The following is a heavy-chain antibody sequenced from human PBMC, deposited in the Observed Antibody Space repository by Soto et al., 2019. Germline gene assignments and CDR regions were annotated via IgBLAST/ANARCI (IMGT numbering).Heavy chain of an antibody. CDR3: ARGRAALSSYYGMDV. J-gene: IGHJ6*02. CDR2: INPSGGST. V-gene: IGHV1-46*03. D-gene: IGHD2-15*01. CDR1: GYTFTSYY. Sequence: QVQLVQSGAEVKKPGASVKVSCKASGYTFTSYYMHWVRQAPGQGLEWMGIINPSGGSTSYAQKFQGRVTMTRDTSTSTVYMELRSLRSEDTAVYYCARGRAALSSYYGMDVWGQGTTVTVSS.